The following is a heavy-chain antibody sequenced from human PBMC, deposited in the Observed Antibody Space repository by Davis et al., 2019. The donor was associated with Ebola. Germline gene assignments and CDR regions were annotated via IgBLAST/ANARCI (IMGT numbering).Heavy chain of an antibody. J-gene: IGHJ2*01. CDR1: GFTFSRYA. V-gene: IGHV3-30-3*01. Sequence: GESLKISCAASGFTFSRYAMHWVRQAPGKGLEWVAVISYDGDNEDYADSVKGRFTISRDNAKNSLYLQMNSLGADDTAVYYCARDLRDVTTVSPPPWYFDLWGRGTLVTVSS. CDR2: ISYDGDNE. D-gene: IGHD4-11*01. CDR3: ARDLRDVTTVSPPPWYFDL.